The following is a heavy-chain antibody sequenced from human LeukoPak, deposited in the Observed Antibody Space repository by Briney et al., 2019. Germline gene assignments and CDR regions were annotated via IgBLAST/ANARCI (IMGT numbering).Heavy chain of an antibody. CDR3: ARVSGGSGSYYRAFDI. D-gene: IGHD3-10*01. V-gene: IGHV4-30-2*01. CDR1: GGSISSGGYS. Sequence: PSQTLSLTCAVSGGSISSGGYSWSWIRQPPGKGLEWIGYIYHSGSTYYNPSLKSRVTISVDRSKNQFSLKLSSVTAADTAVYYCARVSGGSGSYYRAFDIWGQGTMVTVSS. CDR2: IYHSGST. J-gene: IGHJ3*02.